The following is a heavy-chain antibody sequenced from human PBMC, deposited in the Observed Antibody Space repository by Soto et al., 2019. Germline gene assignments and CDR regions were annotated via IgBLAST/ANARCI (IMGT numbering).Heavy chain of an antibody. Sequence: ASVKVSCKVSGYTLTELSMHWVRQAPGQGLEWMGWMNPNSGNTGYAQKFQGRVTMTRNTSISTAYMELSSLRSEDTAVYYCARVGYYYDSSGYYLSFDYWGQGTLVTVSS. CDR1: GYTLTELS. D-gene: IGHD3-22*01. CDR3: ARVGYYYDSSGYYLSFDY. CDR2: MNPNSGNT. J-gene: IGHJ4*02. V-gene: IGHV1-8*01.